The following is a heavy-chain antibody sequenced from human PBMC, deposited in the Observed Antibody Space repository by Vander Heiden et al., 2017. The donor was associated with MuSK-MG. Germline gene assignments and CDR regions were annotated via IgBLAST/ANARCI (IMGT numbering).Heavy chain of an antibody. CDR2: IYYSGST. Sequence: QVQLQESGPGLVKPSPTLSPTCTVPGGSISSGGYYWSWIRQHPGKGLEWIGYIYYSGSTYYTPSLKSRVTISVDTSKNQFSLKLSSVTAADTAVYYCARSLGAAAGPDYWGQGTLVTVAS. CDR3: ARSLGAAAGPDY. V-gene: IGHV4-31*03. CDR1: GGSISSGGYY. J-gene: IGHJ4*02. D-gene: IGHD6-13*01.